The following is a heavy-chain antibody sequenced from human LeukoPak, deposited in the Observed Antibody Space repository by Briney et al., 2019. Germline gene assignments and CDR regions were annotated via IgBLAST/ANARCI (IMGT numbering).Heavy chain of an antibody. Sequence: TSETLSLTCAVYGGSFSGYYWSWIRQPPGKGLEWIGEINHSGSTNYNPSLKSRVTISVDTSKNQFSLKLSSVTAADTAVYYCARENRVVAAIGWFDPWGQGTLVTVSS. J-gene: IGHJ5*02. D-gene: IGHD2-15*01. CDR2: INHSGST. CDR3: ARENRVVAAIGWFDP. V-gene: IGHV4-34*01. CDR1: GGSFSGYY.